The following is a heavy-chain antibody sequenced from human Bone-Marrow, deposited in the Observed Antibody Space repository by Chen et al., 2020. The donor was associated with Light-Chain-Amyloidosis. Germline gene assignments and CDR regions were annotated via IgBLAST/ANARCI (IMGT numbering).Heavy chain of an antibody. CDR2: IIPTSGTA. CDR3: AEGRYSNLDY. V-gene: IGHV1-69*01. J-gene: IGHJ4*02. CDR1: GDTLDRYS. Sequence: QVQLTQSGAELRKPGSSVKVSCKSSGDTLDRYSISWVRQAPGKGLEWMGGIIPTSGTANYAERFQGRVTITADDSTSTVYMELRSLRSEDTAVYYCAEGRYSNLDYWGQGTLVTVSS. D-gene: IGHD4-4*01.